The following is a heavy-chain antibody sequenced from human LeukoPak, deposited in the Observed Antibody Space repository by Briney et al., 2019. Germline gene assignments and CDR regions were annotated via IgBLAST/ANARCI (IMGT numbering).Heavy chain of an antibody. Sequence: PGGSLRLSCAASGFTFSSYAMHWVRQAPGKGLEWVAVISYDGSNKYYADSAKGRFTISRDNSKNTLYLQMNSLRAEDTAVYYCVRGESMIVDAFDIWGQGTMVTVSS. D-gene: IGHD3-22*01. CDR1: GFTFSSYA. V-gene: IGHV3-30-3*01. CDR2: ISYDGSNK. CDR3: VRGESMIVDAFDI. J-gene: IGHJ3*02.